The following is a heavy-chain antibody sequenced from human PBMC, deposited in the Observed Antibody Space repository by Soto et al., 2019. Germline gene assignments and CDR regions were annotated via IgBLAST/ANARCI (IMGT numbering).Heavy chain of an antibody. Sequence: GGSLKLSCAASGLTFSPFWMHWVRQVPGKGPVWVSRINSDGNSTSYADSVKGRFTISRDNAKNTLYPQMNSLRAEDTAVYYCARDLKNYYDFWSGSPLGMDVWGQGTTVTVSS. D-gene: IGHD3-3*01. CDR3: ARDLKNYYDFWSGSPLGMDV. CDR2: INSDGNST. J-gene: IGHJ6*02. CDR1: GLTFSPFW. V-gene: IGHV3-74*01.